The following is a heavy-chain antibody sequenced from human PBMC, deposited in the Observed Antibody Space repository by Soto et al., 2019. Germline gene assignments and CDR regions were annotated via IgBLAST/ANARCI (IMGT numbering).Heavy chain of an antibody. D-gene: IGHD3-22*01. V-gene: IGHV3-33*01. J-gene: IGHJ6*01. CDR1: GFTFSSYG. CDR2: IWYDGSNK. Sequence: QVQLVESGGGVVQPGRSLRLSCAASGFTFSSYGMHWVRQAPGKGLEWVAVIWYDGSNKYYADSVKGRFTISRDNSKNTLYLQMNSLRAEDTAVYYCARDAYYYDSSGYYSDYYYYYGMDVW. CDR3: ARDAYYYDSSGYYSDYYYYYGMDV.